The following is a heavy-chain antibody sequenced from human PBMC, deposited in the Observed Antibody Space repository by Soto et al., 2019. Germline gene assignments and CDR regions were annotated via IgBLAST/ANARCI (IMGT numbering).Heavy chain of an antibody. CDR3: ARDGYYYDSSGYYYYFDY. Sequence: QVQLVQSGAEVKKPGSSVKVSCKASGGTFSSYAISWVRQAPGQGLEWMGGIIPIFGTANYAQKFQGRVKITADESTSTAYMELSSLRSEDPAVYYCARDGYYYDSSGYYYYFDYWGQGSLVTVSS. CDR1: GGTFSSYA. D-gene: IGHD3-22*01. J-gene: IGHJ4*02. V-gene: IGHV1-69*12. CDR2: IIPIFGTA.